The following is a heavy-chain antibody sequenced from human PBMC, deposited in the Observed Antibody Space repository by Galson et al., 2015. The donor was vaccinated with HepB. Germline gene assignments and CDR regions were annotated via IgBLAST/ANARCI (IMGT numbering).Heavy chain of an antibody. D-gene: IGHD5-12*01. V-gene: IGHV4-34*01. CDR1: GGSFSGYY. CDR3: ANCRSGGYSGYDSAFDI. J-gene: IGHJ3*02. Sequence: SETLSLTCAVYGGSFSGYYWSWIRQPPGKGLEWIGEINHSGSTNYNPSLKSRVTISVDTSKNQFSLKLSSVTAADTAVYYCANCRSGGYSGYDSAFDIWGQGTMVTVSS. CDR2: INHSGST.